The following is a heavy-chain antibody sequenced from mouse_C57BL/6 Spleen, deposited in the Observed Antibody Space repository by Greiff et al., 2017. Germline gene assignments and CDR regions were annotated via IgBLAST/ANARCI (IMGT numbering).Heavy chain of an antibody. CDR1: GFTFSSYT. D-gene: IGHD1-1*01. Sequence: EVMLVESGGGLVKPGGSLKLSCAASGFTFSSYTMSWVRQTPEKRLEWVATISGGGGNTYYPDSVKGRFTISRDNAKNTLYLQMSSLRSEDTALYYCARDYYGSYYYAMDYWGQGTSVTVSS. CDR3: ARDYYGSYYYAMDY. CDR2: ISGGGGNT. J-gene: IGHJ4*01. V-gene: IGHV5-9*01.